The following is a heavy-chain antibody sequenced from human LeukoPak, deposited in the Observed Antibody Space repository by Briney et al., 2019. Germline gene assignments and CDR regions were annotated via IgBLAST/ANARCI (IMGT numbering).Heavy chain of an antibody. D-gene: IGHD3-22*01. Sequence: SETLSLTCTVSGGSISSYYWSWIRQPPGKGLEWIGYIYYSGSTNYNPSLKSRVTISVDTSKNQFSLKLSSVTAADTAVYYCARAISYYDSSGSVDYWGQGTLVTVSS. V-gene: IGHV4-59*08. CDR2: IYYSGST. J-gene: IGHJ4*02. CDR1: GGSISSYY. CDR3: ARAISYYDSSGSVDY.